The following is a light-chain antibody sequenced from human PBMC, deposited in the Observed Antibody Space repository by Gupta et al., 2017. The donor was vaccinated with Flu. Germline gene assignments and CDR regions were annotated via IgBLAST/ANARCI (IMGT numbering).Light chain of an antibody. CDR3: QHRT. CDR2: GAT. Sequence: EIVLTQSPGTLSLSPGERATLSCRASQSVSSSYLAWYQQKPGQAPRLLIYGATRRATGIPDRFSVSGSGTDFTLTSSRLEPEDFAGYYCQHRTFGQGTKVEIK. J-gene: IGKJ1*01. CDR1: QSVSSSY. V-gene: IGKV3-20*01.